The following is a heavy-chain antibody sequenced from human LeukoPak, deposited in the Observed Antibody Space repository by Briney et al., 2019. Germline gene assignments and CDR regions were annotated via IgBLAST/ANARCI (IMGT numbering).Heavy chain of an antibody. CDR2: IKQDGSEK. V-gene: IGHV3-7*01. CDR1: GFSFSSYW. Sequence: GGSLRLSCAASGFSFSSYWMSWVRQAPGKGLEWVANIKQDGSEKYYVDSVKGRFTISRDNAKNTLYLQVNNLRAEDTAVYYCARGPNSNWSGLDFWGQGTLLTVSS. D-gene: IGHD6-6*01. CDR3: ARGPNSNWSGLDF. J-gene: IGHJ4*02.